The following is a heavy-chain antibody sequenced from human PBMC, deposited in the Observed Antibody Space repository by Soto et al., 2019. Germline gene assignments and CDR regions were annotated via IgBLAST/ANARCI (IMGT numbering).Heavy chain of an antibody. D-gene: IGHD6-19*01. Sequence: SETLSLTCPVSGGSISKINSYWGWIRQPPGKGLEWIGSISYSGNTFYNPSLKSRVTISVDPSKNQFSLNLNSATAADTAIYYCAADGAASAWFFYWGQGTLVTVSS. J-gene: IGHJ4*02. CDR3: AADGAASAWFFY. CDR2: ISYSGNT. CDR1: GGSISKINSY. V-gene: IGHV4-39*01.